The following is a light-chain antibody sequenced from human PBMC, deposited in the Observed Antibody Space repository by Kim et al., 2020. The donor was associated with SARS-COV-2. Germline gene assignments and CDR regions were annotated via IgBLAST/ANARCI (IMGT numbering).Light chain of an antibody. Sequence: GQKVTISCSVSSSNIGKNYVSWYQQFPGTAPKLLIYDNDKRAAGIPDRFFGSKSGTSATLGITGLQTGDEADYYCGAWDNSLSAGIFGGGTKLTVL. V-gene: IGLV1-51*01. CDR3: GAWDNSLSAGI. CDR1: SSNIGKNY. J-gene: IGLJ2*01. CDR2: DND.